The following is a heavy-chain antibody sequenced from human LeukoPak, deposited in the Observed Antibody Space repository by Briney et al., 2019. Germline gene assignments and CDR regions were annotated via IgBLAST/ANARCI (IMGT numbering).Heavy chain of an antibody. CDR1: GGSFSGYY. D-gene: IGHD3-3*01. CDR3: ASLVHYDFWSGYFRPSDAFDV. J-gene: IGHJ3*01. CDR2: TNHGGST. V-gene: IGHV4-34*01. Sequence: SETLSLTCAVYGGSFSGYYWSWIRQPPGQGLEWLAETNHGGSTSYSPSLKSRLSISVDRSKNQFSLKLTSVTAADTAVYYCASLVHYDFWSGYFRPSDAFDVWGQGTAVTVSS.